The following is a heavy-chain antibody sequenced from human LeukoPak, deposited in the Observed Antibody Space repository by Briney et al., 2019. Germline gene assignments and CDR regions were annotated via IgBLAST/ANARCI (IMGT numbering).Heavy chain of an antibody. CDR3: ARGGAAGTGY. CDR2: IYHSGST. CDR1: GGSISSGGYS. J-gene: IGHJ4*02. V-gene: IGHV4-30-2*01. Sequence: SETLSLTCAVSGGSISSGGYSWSWIRQPPGKGLEWIGYIYHSGSTYYNPSLKSRVTISVDRSKNQFSLKLSSVTAADTAVYYCARGGAAGTGYWGQGTLVTVSS. D-gene: IGHD6-13*01.